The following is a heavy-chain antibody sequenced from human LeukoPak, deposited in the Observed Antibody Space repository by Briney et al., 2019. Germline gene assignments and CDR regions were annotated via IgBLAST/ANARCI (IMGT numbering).Heavy chain of an antibody. D-gene: IGHD3-10*01. CDR2: IYYSGST. J-gene: IGHJ4*02. V-gene: IGHV4-39*07. CDR3: ARDPDYHGTGSYSAGGRYYFDY. CDR1: GGSISSSSYY. Sequence: TASETLSLTCTVSGGSISSSSYYWGWIRQPPGKGLEWIGSIYYSGSTYYNPSLKSRVAISVDTSRNQFSLKLNSVTAADTAFYYCARDPDYHGTGSYSAGGRYYFDYWGQGTLVTVSS.